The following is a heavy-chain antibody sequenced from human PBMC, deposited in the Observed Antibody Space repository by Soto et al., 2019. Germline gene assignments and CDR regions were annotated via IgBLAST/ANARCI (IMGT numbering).Heavy chain of an antibody. V-gene: IGHV3-30*03. CDR3: SRGTYYPQSSGLHADY. CDR1: GFAFNKFG. D-gene: IGHD3-22*01. Sequence: GGSLRLSCEASGFAFNKFGMYWVRQAPGQGLEWVAIISSDGHHQFYLDNLRGRFTVSRDNSKNTLYLQMNSLRPEDTAVYYCSRGTYYPQSSGLHADYWGPGTVVTVSS. CDR2: ISSDGHHQ. J-gene: IGHJ4*02.